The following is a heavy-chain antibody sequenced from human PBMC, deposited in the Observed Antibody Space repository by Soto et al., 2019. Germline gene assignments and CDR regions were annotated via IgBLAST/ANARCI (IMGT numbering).Heavy chain of an antibody. V-gene: IGHV1-2*02. J-gene: IGHJ4*01. Sequence: ASVKVSCKASGYTFTGSYMHWVRQAPGQGLQWMGCINPSNGGTNYAQKFQGRVTMTGDTSTTTAYMELTSLTSDDTAIYFCAGHPPGPYVDTRMDYYFDYWGHGTLVTVSS. D-gene: IGHD5-18*01. CDR2: INPSNGGT. CDR3: AGHPPGPYVDTRMDYYFDY. CDR1: GYTFTGSY.